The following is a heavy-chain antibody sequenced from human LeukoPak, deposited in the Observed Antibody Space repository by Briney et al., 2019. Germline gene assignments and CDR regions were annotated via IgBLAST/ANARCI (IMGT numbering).Heavy chain of an antibody. J-gene: IGHJ4*02. Sequence: SETLSLTCTVSGGSISSGGYYWSWIRQPPGKGLEWIGYIYHSGSTYYNPSLKSRVTISVDRSKNQFSLKLSSVTAADTAVYYCATSMVRGVIDYWGQGTLVTVSS. D-gene: IGHD3-10*01. V-gene: IGHV4-30-2*01. CDR2: IYHSGST. CDR1: GGSISSGGYY. CDR3: ATSMVRGVIDY.